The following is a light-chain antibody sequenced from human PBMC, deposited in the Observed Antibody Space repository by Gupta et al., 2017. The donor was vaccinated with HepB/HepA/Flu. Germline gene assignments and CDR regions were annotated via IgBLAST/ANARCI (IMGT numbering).Light chain of an antibody. CDR1: QSISSW. Sequence: DIQMTQSPSTLSASVGDRVTITCRATQSISSWLAWYQQKPGKAPKVLIYKASNVESGVPSRFSGSGSGTEFTLTISSLQPEDFATYYCQHENYYSWTFGQGTKVEI. CDR3: QHENYYSWT. V-gene: IGKV1-5*03. CDR2: KAS. J-gene: IGKJ1*01.